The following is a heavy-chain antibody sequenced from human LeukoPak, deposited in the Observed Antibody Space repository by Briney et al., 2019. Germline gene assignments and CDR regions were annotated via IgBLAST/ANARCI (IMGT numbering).Heavy chain of an antibody. CDR1: GFTFSSYW. Sequence: GGSLRLSCAASGFTFSSYWMSWVRQAPGKGLEWVANIKQDGSEKYYVDSVKGRFTISRDNAKNSLYLQMNSLRAEDTAAYYCAIQKADLITMIRGVIAYWGQGTLVTVSS. CDR3: AIQKADLITMIRGVIAY. V-gene: IGHV3-7*01. D-gene: IGHD3-10*01. J-gene: IGHJ4*02. CDR2: IKQDGSEK.